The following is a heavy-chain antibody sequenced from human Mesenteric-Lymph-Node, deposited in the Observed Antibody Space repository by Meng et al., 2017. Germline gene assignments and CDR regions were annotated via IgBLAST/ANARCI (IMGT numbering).Heavy chain of an antibody. V-gene: IGHV4-30-4*01. CDR3: ARDLGVATSIAGFVY. Sequence: QVQLQESGPGLVKPSQTLSLICTVSDGSISSGDYYWSWIRQPPGKGLEWIGYIYYSGSTYYNPSLKSRVTISVDTSKNQFSLRLSSVTAADTAVYYCARDLGVATSIAGFVYWGQGTLVTVSS. CDR1: DGSISSGDYY. CDR2: IYYSGST. D-gene: IGHD5-12*01. J-gene: IGHJ4*02.